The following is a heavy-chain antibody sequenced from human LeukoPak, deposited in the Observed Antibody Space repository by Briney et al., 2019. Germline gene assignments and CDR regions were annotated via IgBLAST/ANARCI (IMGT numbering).Heavy chain of an antibody. Sequence: PSETLSLTCTVSGGSMSGYFWSWIRQPPGKGLEWIGHIYYSGSTNYNPSLKSRVTISVDTSNNQFSLRLTSVTAADTAVYYCARDLRSGWYYFDYWGQGTLVTVSS. CDR2: IYYSGST. CDR1: GGSMSGYF. CDR3: ARDLRSGWYYFDY. V-gene: IGHV4-59*12. J-gene: IGHJ4*02. D-gene: IGHD6-19*01.